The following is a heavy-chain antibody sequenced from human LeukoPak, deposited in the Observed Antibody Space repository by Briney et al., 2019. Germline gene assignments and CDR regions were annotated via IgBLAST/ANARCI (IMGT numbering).Heavy chain of an antibody. J-gene: IGHJ4*02. V-gene: IGHV5-51*01. CDR2: IYPGDSDT. CDR1: GYSFTSYW. D-gene: IGHD3-22*01. CDR3: ARRGVYYDSSGYYYFDY. Sequence: GESLKISCKGSGYSFTSYWIGWVRQMPGKGLEWMGLIYPGDSDTRYSPSFQGQVTISADKSISTAYLQWSSLKASDTAMYYCARRGVYYDSSGYYYFDYWGQGTLVTVSS.